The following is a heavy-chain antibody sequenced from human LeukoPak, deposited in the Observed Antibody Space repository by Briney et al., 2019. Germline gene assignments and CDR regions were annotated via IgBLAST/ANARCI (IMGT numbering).Heavy chain of an antibody. V-gene: IGHV1-18*01. D-gene: IGHD3-22*01. J-gene: IGHJ4*02. CDR1: GYDFTSVG. CDR3: ARDWGAHDSSGYYRNFDY. Sequence: ASVKVSCKASGYDFTSVGITWVRQAPGQGLEWMGWISPYNGNTRYVQKLQGRVTMTTDTSTSTAYMELRSLRFDDTAVYYCARDWGAHDSSGYYRNFDYWGQGILVTVSS. CDR2: ISPYNGNT.